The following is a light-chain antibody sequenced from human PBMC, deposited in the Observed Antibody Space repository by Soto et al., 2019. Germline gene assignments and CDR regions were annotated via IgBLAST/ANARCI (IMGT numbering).Light chain of an antibody. CDR3: QQYGSSSCT. CDR2: DAS. V-gene: IGKV3-20*01. J-gene: IGKJ2*02. CDR1: QSVSSSY. Sequence: ELVLTQSPGTLSLSPGERATLSCRASQSVSSSYLAWYQQKPGQAPRLLIYDASSRATGIPDRFSGSGSGTDFTLTISRLEPEDFAVYYCQQYGSSSCTFGQGTKLAIK.